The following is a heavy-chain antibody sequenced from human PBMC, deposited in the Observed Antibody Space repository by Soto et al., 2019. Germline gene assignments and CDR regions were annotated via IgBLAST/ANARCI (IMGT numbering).Heavy chain of an antibody. CDR3: ASSHAGAHITAAVH. V-gene: IGHV4-30-2*01. J-gene: IGHJ4*02. CDR2: IYHSGST. D-gene: IGHD6-13*01. Sequence: QLPLQESGSGLVKPSQTLSLTCAVSGGSISSGGYSWSWIRQPPGKGLEWIGYIYHSGSTYYNPSLKSRVTISVDRSKNHFSLKLSSVTAADTAVYYCASSHAGAHITAAVHWGQGTLVTVSS. CDR1: GGSISSGGYS.